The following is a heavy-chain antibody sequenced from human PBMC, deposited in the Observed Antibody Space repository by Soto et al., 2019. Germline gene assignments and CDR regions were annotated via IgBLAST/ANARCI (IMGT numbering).Heavy chain of an antibody. J-gene: IGHJ5*02. D-gene: IGHD3-3*01. V-gene: IGHV4-39*01. CDR3: ASPITYYDFWSGYYWSSQNNWFDP. CDR1: GGSISSSSYY. Sequence: SETLSLTCTVSGGSISSSSYYWGWIRQPPGKGLEWIGSIYYSGSTYYNPSLKSRVTISVDTSKNQFSLKLSSVTAADTAVYYCASPITYYDFWSGYYWSSQNNWFDPWGQGTLVTVSS. CDR2: IYYSGST.